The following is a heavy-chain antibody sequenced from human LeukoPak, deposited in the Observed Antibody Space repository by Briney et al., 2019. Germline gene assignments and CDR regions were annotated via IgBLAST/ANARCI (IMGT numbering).Heavy chain of an antibody. CDR3: ARDSGWLQYTFDY. Sequence: GGSLRLSCAASGFIVSSNYMNWVRQAPGKGLEWVSVVYSGGSTYYTDSVKGRFTISRDNSKNTLYLQMNSLRAEDTAVYYCARDSGWLQYTFDYWGQGTLVTVSS. V-gene: IGHV3-53*01. D-gene: IGHD5-24*01. CDR1: GFIVSSNY. J-gene: IGHJ4*02. CDR2: VYSGGST.